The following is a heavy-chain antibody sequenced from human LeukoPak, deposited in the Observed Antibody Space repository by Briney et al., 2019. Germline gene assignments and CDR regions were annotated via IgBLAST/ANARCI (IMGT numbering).Heavy chain of an antibody. CDR3: ARDPIADSPTSGVYYYYVDV. Sequence: PGGSLRLSCAASGFTFSDYYMSWIRQAPGKGLEWVSYISSSGSTIYYADSVKGRFTISRDNAKNSLYLQMNSLRAEDTAVYYCARDPIADSPTSGVYYYYVDVWGKGTTVTVSS. CDR1: GFTFSDYY. J-gene: IGHJ6*03. D-gene: IGHD6-13*01. CDR2: ISSSGSTI. V-gene: IGHV3-11*01.